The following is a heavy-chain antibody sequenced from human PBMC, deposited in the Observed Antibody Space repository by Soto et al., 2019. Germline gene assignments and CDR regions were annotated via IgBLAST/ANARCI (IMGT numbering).Heavy chain of an antibody. D-gene: IGHD3-22*01. Sequence: PSVKVSCKASGYTFTGYYMHWVRQAPGQGLEWMGWINPNSGGTNYAQKFQGRVTMTRDTSISTAYMELSRLRSDDTAVYYCARGDYYDSSGNYYYYGMDVWGQGTTVTVSS. CDR1: GYTFTGYY. V-gene: IGHV1-2*02. CDR3: ARGDYYDSSGNYYYYGMDV. J-gene: IGHJ6*02. CDR2: INPNSGGT.